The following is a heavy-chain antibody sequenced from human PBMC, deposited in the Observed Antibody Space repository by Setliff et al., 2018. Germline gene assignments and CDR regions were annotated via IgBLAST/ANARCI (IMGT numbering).Heavy chain of an antibody. V-gene: IGHV3-7*01. CDR3: ASVYYFDAFDI. CDR1: GFTFSDYW. J-gene: IGHJ3*02. CDR2: IKQDGSEK. Sequence: PGGSLRLSCAASGFTFSDYWMSWVRQAPGKGLEWVANIKQDGSEKYYVDSVKGQFTISRDNAKNSLYLQMNSLRAEDTAIYYCASVYYFDAFDIWGRGTMVTVSS. D-gene: IGHD3-22*01.